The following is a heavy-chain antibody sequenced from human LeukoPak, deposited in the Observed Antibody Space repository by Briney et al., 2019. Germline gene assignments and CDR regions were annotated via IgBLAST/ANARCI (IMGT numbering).Heavy chain of an antibody. J-gene: IGHJ4*02. CDR3: ARNMVRGVIAYYFDY. V-gene: IGHV3-21*01. CDR2: ISSSSSYI. CDR1: GFTFSSYS. Sequence: GGSLRLSCAASGFTFSSYSMNWVRQAPGKGLEWVSSISSSSSYIYYADSVKGRFTISRDNAKNSLYLQMNSRRAEDTAVYYCARNMVRGVIAYYFDYWGQGTLVTVSS. D-gene: IGHD3-10*01.